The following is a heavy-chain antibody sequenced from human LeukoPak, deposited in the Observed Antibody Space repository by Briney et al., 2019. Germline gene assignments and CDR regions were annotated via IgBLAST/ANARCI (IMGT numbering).Heavy chain of an antibody. J-gene: IGHJ3*02. V-gene: IGHV3-30*03. Sequence: GRSLRLSCAASGFTFSSYGMHWVRQAPGKGLEWVAVISYDGSNKYYADSVEGRFTISRDNSKNTLYLQMNSLRAEDTAVYYCQLYYYGSGSYYNPDAFGIWGQGTMVTVSS. D-gene: IGHD3-10*01. CDR2: ISYDGSNK. CDR1: GFTFSSYG. CDR3: QLYYYGSGSYYNPDAFGI.